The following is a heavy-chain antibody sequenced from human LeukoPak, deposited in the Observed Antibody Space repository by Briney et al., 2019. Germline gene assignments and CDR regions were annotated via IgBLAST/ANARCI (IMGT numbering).Heavy chain of an antibody. J-gene: IGHJ3*02. CDR1: GFTFSTYS. Sequence: KAGGSLRLSCAASGFTFSTYSMNWVRQAPGKGLEWVSSISSNSRYIYYADSMRGRFTISRDNAKNSLYLQMNSLKPEDTAVYYCARAITMVRGSGDAFDIWGQGTMVTVSS. CDR3: ARAITMVRGSGDAFDI. D-gene: IGHD3-10*01. CDR2: ISSNSRYI. V-gene: IGHV3-21*06.